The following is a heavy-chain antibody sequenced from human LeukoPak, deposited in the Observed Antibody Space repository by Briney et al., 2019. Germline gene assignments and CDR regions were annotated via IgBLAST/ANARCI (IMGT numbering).Heavy chain of an antibody. CDR1: GGSISSYY. D-gene: IGHD3-3*01. CDR2: IYYSGST. J-gene: IGHJ4*02. V-gene: IGHV4-59*08. Sequence: SETLSLTCTVSGGSISSYYWSWIRQPPGKGLEWIGYIYYSGSTNYNPSLKSRVTISVDTSKNQFSLKLSSVTAADTAVYYCASTPLRYDFWSGYSMYYFDYWGQGTLVTVSS. CDR3: ASTPLRYDFWSGYSMYYFDY.